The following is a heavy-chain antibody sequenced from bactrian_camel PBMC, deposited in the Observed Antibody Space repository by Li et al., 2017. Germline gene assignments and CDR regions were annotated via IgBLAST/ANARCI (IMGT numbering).Heavy chain of an antibody. CDR3: AAVAEGRTVEGGVSLWTLFESGY. D-gene: IGHD3*01. CDR1: EDTTEIAC. J-gene: IGHJ4*01. Sequence: HVQLVESGGGSVAAGGSLTLSCAASEDTTEIACMGWFRQIPGKEHEGVAAFYRRGGSTYYADSVKGRFTISQDNAKGTVDLQMNSLRPEDTAMYYCAAVAEGRTVEGGVSLWTLFESGYWGQGTQVTVS. V-gene: IGHV3-3*01. CDR2: FYRRGGST.